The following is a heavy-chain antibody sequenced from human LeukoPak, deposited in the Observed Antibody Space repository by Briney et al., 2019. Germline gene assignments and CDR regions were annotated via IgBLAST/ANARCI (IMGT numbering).Heavy chain of an antibody. V-gene: IGHV4-4*07. Sequence: PSETLSLTCTVSGGSISSYYWSWIRQPAGKGLEWIGRIYTSGSTNYNPSLKSRVTISVEKSKNQFSLKLSSVTAADTAVYYCARDLYTSGSSHYYYYMAVWGNGTTVTVSS. J-gene: IGHJ6*03. CDR3: ARDLYTSGSSHYYYYMAV. CDR2: IYTSGST. D-gene: IGHD3-10*01. CDR1: GGSISSYY.